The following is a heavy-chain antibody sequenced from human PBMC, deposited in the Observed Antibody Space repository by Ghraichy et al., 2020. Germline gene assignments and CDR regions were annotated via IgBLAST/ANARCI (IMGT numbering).Heavy chain of an antibody. J-gene: IGHJ6*02. CDR3: ATEGGDGDYEDYYYYYGMDV. CDR2: ISYDGSNK. D-gene: IGHD4-17*01. Sequence: GGSLRLSCAASGFTFSSYGMHWVRQAPGKGLEWVAVISYDGSNKYYADSVKGRFTISRDNAKNTLYLQMNSLRAEDTAVYYCATEGGDGDYEDYYYYYGMDVWGPGTTVTVSS. CDR1: GFTFSSYG. V-gene: IGHV3-30*03.